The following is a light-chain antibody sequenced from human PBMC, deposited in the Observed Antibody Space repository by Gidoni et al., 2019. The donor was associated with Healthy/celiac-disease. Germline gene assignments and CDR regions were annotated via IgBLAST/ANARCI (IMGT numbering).Light chain of an antibody. CDR3: CSYAGSYTWV. J-gene: IGLJ3*02. V-gene: IGLV2-11*01. CDR1: SSDVGGYNY. Sequence: QSALTQPRSVSGSPGQSVTISCTGTSSDVGGYNYASWYQPHPGKAPILMIYDVSKRPSGVPDRFSGSKSGNTASLTISGLQAEDEADYYCCSYAGSYTWVFGGGTKLTVL. CDR2: DVS.